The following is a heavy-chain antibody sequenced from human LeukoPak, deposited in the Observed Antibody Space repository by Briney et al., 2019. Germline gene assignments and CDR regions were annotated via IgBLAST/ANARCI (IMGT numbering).Heavy chain of an antibody. CDR2: IYHSGST. V-gene: IGHV4-38-2*02. D-gene: IGHD3-10*01. CDR3: ARKWGMGYYGSGSYLIPPDY. CDR1: GYSISSGYY. J-gene: IGHJ4*02. Sequence: SETLSLTCTVSGYSISSGYYWGWIRQPPGKGLEWIGSIYHSGSTYYNPSLKSRVTISVDTSKNQFSLKLSSVTAADTAVYYCARKWGMGYYGSGSYLIPPDYWGQGTLVTVSS.